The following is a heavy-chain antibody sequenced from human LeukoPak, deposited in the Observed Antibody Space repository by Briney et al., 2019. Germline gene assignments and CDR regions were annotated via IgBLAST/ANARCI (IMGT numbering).Heavy chain of an antibody. CDR1: GGWISSYY. D-gene: IGHD6-19*01. CDR3: ARAVSGRFDY. J-gene: IGHJ4*02. V-gene: IGHV4-59*08. Sequence: SETLSLTCTVSGGWISSYYWSWIRQRPGKGLEWIGYIYYSGSTNYNPSLKSRVTISVDTSKNQFSLRLSSVTAADTAIYYCARAVSGRFDYWGQGTLVTVSS. CDR2: IYYSGST.